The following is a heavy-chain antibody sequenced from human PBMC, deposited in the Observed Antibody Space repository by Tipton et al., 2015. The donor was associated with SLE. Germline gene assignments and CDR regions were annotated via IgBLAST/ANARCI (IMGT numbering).Heavy chain of an antibody. Sequence: SLRLSCAASGFTFSSYAMHWVRQAPGKGLVWVAVISYDGSNKYYADSVKGRFTISRDNSKNTLYLQMNSLRAEDTAVYYCARARGEADYWGQGTLVTVSS. CDR2: ISYDGSNK. V-gene: IGHV3-30*04. CDR3: ARARGEADY. CDR1: GFTFSSYA. D-gene: IGHD2-21*01. J-gene: IGHJ4*02.